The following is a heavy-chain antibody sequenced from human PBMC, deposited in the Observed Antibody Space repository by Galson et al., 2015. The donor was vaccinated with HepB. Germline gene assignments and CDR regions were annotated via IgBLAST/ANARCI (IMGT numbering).Heavy chain of an antibody. CDR3: ARATDYGDYAYFDY. CDR1: GYTFTSYD. Sequence: SVKVSCKASGYTFTSYDINWVRQATGQGLEWMGYMNPNSGNTGYAQKFQGRVTITADESTSTAYMELSSLRSEDTAVYYCARATDYGDYAYFDYWGQGTLVTVSS. D-gene: IGHD4-17*01. V-gene: IGHV1-8*01. J-gene: IGHJ4*02. CDR2: MNPNSGNT.